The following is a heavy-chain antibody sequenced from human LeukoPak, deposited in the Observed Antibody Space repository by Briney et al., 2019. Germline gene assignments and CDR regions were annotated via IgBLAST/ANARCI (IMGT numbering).Heavy chain of an antibody. J-gene: IGHJ4*02. CDR1: GFTFSDYY. V-gene: IGHV4-38-2*01. CDR3: ASLLVPGNFDY. Sequence: GSLRLSCAASGFTFSDYYWGWLRQPPGKGLEWIANVYYNGNTYYSPSLKSRITISVDVSKNQFSLKVTSVTAADTAVYYCASLLVPGNFDYWGQGTLVTVSP. CDR2: VYYNGNT. D-gene: IGHD2-8*02.